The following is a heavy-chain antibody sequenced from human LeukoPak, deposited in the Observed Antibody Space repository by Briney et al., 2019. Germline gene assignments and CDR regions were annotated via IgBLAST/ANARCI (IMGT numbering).Heavy chain of an antibody. V-gene: IGHV3-23*01. CDR2: ISGSGGST. Sequence: GGSLRLSCAASGFTFSSYAMSWVRQAPGKGLEWVTAISGSGGSTHYADSVKGRFTISRDNSKNTLYLQMNSLRAEDTAVYYCGVHSSGWYQSPLDYWGQGTLVTVSS. J-gene: IGHJ4*02. D-gene: IGHD6-19*01. CDR1: GFTFSSYA. CDR3: GVHSSGWYQSPLDY.